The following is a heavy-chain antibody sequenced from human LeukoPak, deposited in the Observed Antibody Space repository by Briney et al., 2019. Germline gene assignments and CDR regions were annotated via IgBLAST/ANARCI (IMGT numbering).Heavy chain of an antibody. CDR3: ARDKGDDSGDY. CDR2: IWYDGSNK. V-gene: IGHV3-33*01. CDR1: GFTFSSYG. D-gene: IGHD3-22*01. J-gene: IGHJ4*02. Sequence: GGSLRLSCAASGFTFSSYGMHWVRQAPGRGLEWVAVIWYDGSNKYYADSVKGRFTISRDNSKNTLYLQMNSLRAEDTAVYYCARDKGDDSGDYWGQGTLVTVSS.